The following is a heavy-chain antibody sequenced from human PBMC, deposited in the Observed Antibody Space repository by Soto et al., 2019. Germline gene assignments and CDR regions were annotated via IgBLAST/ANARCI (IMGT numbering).Heavy chain of an antibody. CDR2: INHLGSI. Sequence: SEILSLTCVVSGGSLIDYFWSWIRQPPGMALEWIGEINHLGSINYNPSLKSRVTMSVDTSKNQFSLTLNSVTAADTATYYCARGGISHWAYFYYMDVWDRGTTVTVSS. CDR1: GGSLIDYF. J-gene: IGHJ6*03. V-gene: IGHV4-34*01. D-gene: IGHD2-21*01. CDR3: ARGGISHWAYFYYMDV.